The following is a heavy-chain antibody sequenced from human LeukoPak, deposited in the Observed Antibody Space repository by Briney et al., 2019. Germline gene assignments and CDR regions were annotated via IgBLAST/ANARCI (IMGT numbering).Heavy chain of an antibody. CDR2: IDPSDSYT. D-gene: IGHD3-9*01. V-gene: IGHV5-10-1*01. CDR3: ARGGYFDWLHFDY. CDR1: GYSFTSYW. Sequence: GESLKISCKGSGYSFTSYWISWVRQMPGKGLEWMGRIDPSDSYTNYSPSFQGHVTISADKSISTAYLQWSSLKASDTAMYYCARGGYFDWLHFDYWGQGTLVTVSS. J-gene: IGHJ4*02.